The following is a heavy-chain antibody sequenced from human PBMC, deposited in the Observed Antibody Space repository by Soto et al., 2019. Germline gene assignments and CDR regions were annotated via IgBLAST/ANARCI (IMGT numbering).Heavy chain of an antibody. CDR2: VYATGTT. V-gene: IGHV4-4*07. J-gene: IGHJ5*02. CDR3: VRDGSKSLRDWFDP. CDR1: GGSISKFY. Sequence: KPSETLSLTCNVSGGSISKFYWAWIRKTAGNGLEWMGRVYATGTTDYNPSLRSRVAMSVDISKKTFSLRLRSVTGADSGVYYCVRDGSKSLRDWFDPWGQGILVTLSS.